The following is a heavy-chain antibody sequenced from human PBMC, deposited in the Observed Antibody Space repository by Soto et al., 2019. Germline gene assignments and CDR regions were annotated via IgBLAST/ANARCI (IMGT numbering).Heavy chain of an antibody. CDR3: AHYLSAPYYVSGSSCAFDI. D-gene: IGHD3-10*01. CDR1: GFSLSSRGVG. V-gene: IGHV2-5*01. CDR2: IMWNDDN. J-gene: IGHJ3*02. Sequence: SGPTLVNPTPTLTLTCTFSGFSLSSRGVGVGWVRPPPGKALEWLALIMWNDDNHYSPSLKSRLTITKDTSKNQVVPTMTNMDPVDTATFYCAHYLSAPYYVSGSSCAFDIWGQGTMVTVSS.